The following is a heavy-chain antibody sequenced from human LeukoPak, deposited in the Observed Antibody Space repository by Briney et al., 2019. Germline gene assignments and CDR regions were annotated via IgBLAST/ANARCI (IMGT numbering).Heavy chain of an antibody. CDR2: INPSGGST. Sequence: ASVKVSCKASGYTFTSYYMHWVRQGPGQGLEWMGIINPSGGSTSYAKKFHGRVTMTRDTSTNTVYMELSSLRSEDTAVFYCVRGASSIAALNPFWYFDLWGRGTLVTVSS. D-gene: IGHD6-6*01. J-gene: IGHJ2*01. CDR3: VRGASSIAALNPFWYFDL. V-gene: IGHV1-46*01. CDR1: GYTFTSYY.